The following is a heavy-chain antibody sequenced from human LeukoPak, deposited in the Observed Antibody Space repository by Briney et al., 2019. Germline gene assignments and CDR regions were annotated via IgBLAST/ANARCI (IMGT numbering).Heavy chain of an antibody. V-gene: IGHV3-23*01. CDR1: GFTFSSYA. D-gene: IGHD2-15*01. CDR2: ISGSGGST. Sequence: GGSLRLSCAASGFTFSSYAMSWVRQAPGKGLEWVSAISGSGGSTYYADSVKGRFTISRDNSKNTLYLQMNSLRAEDTAVYYCAKDWWSLSPSVVVAARLRRLPDYWGQGTLVTVSS. J-gene: IGHJ4*02. CDR3: AKDWWSLSPSVVVAARLRRLPDY.